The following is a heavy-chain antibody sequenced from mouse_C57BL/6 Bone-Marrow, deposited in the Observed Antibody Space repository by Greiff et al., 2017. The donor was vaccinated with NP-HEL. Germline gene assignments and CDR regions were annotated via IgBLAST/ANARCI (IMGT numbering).Heavy chain of an antibody. CDR1: GFTFSSYT. CDR2: ISRGGGYT. Sequence: DVQLVESGAGLVKPGASLKLSCAASGFTFSSYTMSWVRQTPEKRLEWVATISRGGGYTYYPDSVKGRVTISRDNASNTLYLQMSSLRSEYAARYYCARPRRLRRGFDYWGQGTTLTVSA. V-gene: IGHV5-9*04. CDR3: ARPRRLRRGFDY. D-gene: IGHD1-2*01. J-gene: IGHJ2*01.